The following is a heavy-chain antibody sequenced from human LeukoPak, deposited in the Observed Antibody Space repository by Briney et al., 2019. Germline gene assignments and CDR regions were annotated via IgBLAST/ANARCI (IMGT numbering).Heavy chain of an antibody. Sequence: SETLSLTCTVSGGSISSYYWSWIRKPPGKGLEWIGYIYYSGSTNYNPSLKSRVTISVDTSKNQFSLKRSSVTAADTAVYYCARQNSWEAFDPWGQGTLVTVSS. CDR3: ARQNSWEAFDP. CDR2: IYYSGST. D-gene: IGHD6-13*01. CDR1: GGSISSYY. J-gene: IGHJ5*02. V-gene: IGHV4-59*01.